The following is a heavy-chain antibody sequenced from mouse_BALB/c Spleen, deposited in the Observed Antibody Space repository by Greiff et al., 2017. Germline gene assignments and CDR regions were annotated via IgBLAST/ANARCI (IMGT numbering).Heavy chain of an antibody. Sequence: EVKLVESGGGLVQPGGSRKLSCAASGFTFSSFGMHWVRQAPGKGLEWVAYISSGSSTIYYADTVKGRFTISRDNPKNTLLLQMTSLRSEDTAMYYCARRNDYAMDYWGQGTSVTVSS. V-gene: IGHV5-17*02. CDR3: ARRNDYAMDY. CDR2: ISSGSSTI. CDR1: GFTFSSFG. J-gene: IGHJ4*01.